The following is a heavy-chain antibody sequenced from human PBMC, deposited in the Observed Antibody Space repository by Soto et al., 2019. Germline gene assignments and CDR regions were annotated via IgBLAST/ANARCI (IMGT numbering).Heavy chain of an antibody. J-gene: IGHJ4*02. CDR1: GGTFSSYT. Sequence: SVKVSCKASGGTFSSYTISWVRQAPGQGLEWMGRIIPILGIANYAQKFQGRVTITADKSTSTAYMELSSLRSEDTAVYYCAAAAVVGASAFDYWGQGTLVTVSS. CDR3: AAAAVVGASAFDY. V-gene: IGHV1-69*02. CDR2: IIPILGIA. D-gene: IGHD6-13*01.